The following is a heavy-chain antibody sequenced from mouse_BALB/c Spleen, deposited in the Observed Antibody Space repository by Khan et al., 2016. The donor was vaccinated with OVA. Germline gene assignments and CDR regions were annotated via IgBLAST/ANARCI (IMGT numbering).Heavy chain of an antibody. CDR2: IAPGSGSA. J-gene: IGHJ4*01. CDR1: GYTFTSYW. CDR3: ARENYDGRTSYAMDY. V-gene: IGHV1S41*01. D-gene: IGHD1-1*01. Sequence: DLVKPGASVKLSCKASGYTFTSYWINWIKQRPGQGLEWIGRIAPGSGSAYYTEMFKGKATLTVDTSSSTAYIQLSSLSSDDSAVYFWARENYDGRTSYAMDYWGQGASVTVAS.